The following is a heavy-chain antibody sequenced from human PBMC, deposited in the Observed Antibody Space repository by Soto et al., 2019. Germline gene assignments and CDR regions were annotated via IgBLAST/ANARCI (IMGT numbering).Heavy chain of an antibody. CDR3: ATMTTVTSRWYFDL. Sequence: PSETLSLTCTASGGSISSSSYYWGWIRQPPGKGLEWIGSIYYSGSTYYNPSLKSRVTISVDTSKNQFSLKLSSVTAADTAVYYCATMTTVTSRWYFDLWGRGTLVTVSS. CDR2: IYYSGST. CDR1: GGSISSSSYY. V-gene: IGHV4-39*01. J-gene: IGHJ2*01. D-gene: IGHD4-17*01.